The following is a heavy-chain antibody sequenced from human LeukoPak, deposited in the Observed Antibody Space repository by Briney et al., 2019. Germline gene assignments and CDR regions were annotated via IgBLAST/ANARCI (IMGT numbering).Heavy chain of an antibody. J-gene: IGHJ3*01. V-gene: IGHV3-53*01. Sequence: GGSLRLSCAASGFTVSSNYMNWVRQAPGKGLEWVSVIYSGGSTYYAHSVKGRITISSTNSNNTPYLQKNSLRAEDTAAYYCARDSLYSSTWSPRAFDVWGQGTMVTVSS. CDR3: ARDSLYSSTWSPRAFDV. CDR1: GFTVSSNY. D-gene: IGHD6-13*01. CDR2: IYSGGST.